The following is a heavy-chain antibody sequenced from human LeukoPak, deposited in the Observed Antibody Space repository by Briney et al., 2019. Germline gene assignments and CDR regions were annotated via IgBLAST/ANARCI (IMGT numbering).Heavy chain of an antibody. D-gene: IGHD6-13*01. CDR3: ARASGAAAGPGAFDI. CDR2: IIPIFGTA. J-gene: IGHJ3*02. CDR1: GGTFSSYA. V-gene: IGHV1-69*13. Sequence: ASVRLSCKASGGTFSSYAISWVRQAPGQGLEWMGGIIPIFGTANYAQKFQGRVTITADESTSTAYMELSSLRSEDTAVYYCARASGAAAGPGAFDIWGQGTMVTVSS.